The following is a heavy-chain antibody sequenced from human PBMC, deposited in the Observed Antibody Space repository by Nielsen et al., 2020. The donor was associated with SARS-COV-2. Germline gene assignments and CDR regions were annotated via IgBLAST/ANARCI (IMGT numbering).Heavy chain of an antibody. V-gene: IGHV3-20*03. J-gene: IGHJ6*02. CDR2: INWNGGST. CDR3: AREGKDIVVVPAAHGMDV. Sequence: WIRQPPGKGLEWVSGINWNGGSTGYADSVKGRFTISRDNSKNTLYLQMNSLRAEDTAVYYCAREGKDIVVVPAAHGMDVWGQGTTVTVSS. D-gene: IGHD2-2*01.